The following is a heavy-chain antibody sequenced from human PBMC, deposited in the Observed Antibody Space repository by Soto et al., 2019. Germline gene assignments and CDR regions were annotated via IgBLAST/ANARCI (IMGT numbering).Heavy chain of an antibody. CDR3: AREGGFRGTFFDS. J-gene: IGHJ4*02. CDR2: INAGNGDT. V-gene: IGHV1-3*01. Sequence: QVQLVQSGAEGKKPGASVKVSCKASGYTFTSYALHWVRQAPGQRLEWMGWINAGNGDTKYSQTFQGRVTITRDKSASTAYMELSSLRSEDTAVYYCAREGGFRGTFFDSWAQGTLVIVSS. CDR1: GYTFTSYA. D-gene: IGHD3-16*01.